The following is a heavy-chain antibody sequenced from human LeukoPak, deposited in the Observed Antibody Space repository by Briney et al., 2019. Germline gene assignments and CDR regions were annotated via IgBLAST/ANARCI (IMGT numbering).Heavy chain of an antibody. V-gene: IGHV3-11*06. CDR2: ISSSSSYT. D-gene: IGHD3-9*01. Sequence: GGSLRLSCAASGFTFSDYYMSWIRQAPGKGLEWVSYISSSSSYTNYADPVKGRFTISRDNAKNSLYLQMNSLRAEDTAVYYCARDGDPYYDILTGYSEKYYFDYWGQGTLVTVSS. J-gene: IGHJ4*02. CDR1: GFTFSDYY. CDR3: ARDGDPYYDILTGYSEKYYFDY.